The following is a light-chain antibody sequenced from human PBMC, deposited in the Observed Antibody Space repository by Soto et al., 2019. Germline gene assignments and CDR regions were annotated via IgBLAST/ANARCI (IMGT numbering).Light chain of an antibody. CDR3: QQYNKSRT. J-gene: IGKJ1*01. CDR1: QSVSSY. CDR2: GAS. V-gene: IGKV3-15*01. Sequence: EIVLTQSPATLSLSPGARATLSYRASQSVSSYLAWHQQKPGQAPRLLIYGASTRATGIPARISGSGSGTEFTLTISSLQSEDFAVYYCQQYNKSRTFGQGTKVDIK.